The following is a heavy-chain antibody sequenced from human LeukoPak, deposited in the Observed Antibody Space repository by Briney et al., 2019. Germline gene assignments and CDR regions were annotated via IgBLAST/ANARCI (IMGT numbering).Heavy chain of an antibody. CDR2: ISSSGSTI. CDR3: ARDPYYGAYVV. V-gene: IGHV3-48*03. Sequence: GGSLRLSCAASGFTFSSYEMNWVRQAPGKGLEWVSYISSSGSTIYYADSVKGRFTISRDNAKNSLYLQMNSLRAEDTAVYYCARDPYYGAYVVWGQGTLVTVSS. CDR1: GFTFSSYE. J-gene: IGHJ4*02. D-gene: IGHD4-17*01.